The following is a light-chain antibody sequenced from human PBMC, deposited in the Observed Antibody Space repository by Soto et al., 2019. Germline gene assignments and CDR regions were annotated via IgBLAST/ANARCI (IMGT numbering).Light chain of an antibody. Sequence: DIQMTQSPSSVSASVGDSVTITCRASQDVSSWLAWYQQKPGKAPKLLIYAASSLQSGVPSRFSVSGSGTVFSLTISSLQPEDFAIYYCQQANIFPLTFGQGTRLEI. J-gene: IGKJ5*01. CDR2: AAS. V-gene: IGKV1-12*02. CDR3: QQANIFPLT. CDR1: QDVSSW.